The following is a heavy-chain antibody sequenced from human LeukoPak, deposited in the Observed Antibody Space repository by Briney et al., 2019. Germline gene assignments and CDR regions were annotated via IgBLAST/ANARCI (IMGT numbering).Heavy chain of an antibody. Sequence: GESLKISCEGSGYSFTSYWIGWVRQMPGKGLEWMGIIYPGDSDTRYSPSFQGQVTISADKSISTAYLQWSSLKASDTAMYYCARQRGSDYVWGSYRPVYYFDYWGQGTLVTVSS. CDR2: IYPGDSDT. J-gene: IGHJ4*02. CDR3: ARQRGSDYVWGSYRPVYYFDY. D-gene: IGHD3-16*02. CDR1: GYSFTSYW. V-gene: IGHV5-51*01.